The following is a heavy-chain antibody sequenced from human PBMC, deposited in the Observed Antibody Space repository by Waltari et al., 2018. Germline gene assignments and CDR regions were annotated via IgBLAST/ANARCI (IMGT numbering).Heavy chain of an antibody. D-gene: IGHD3-22*01. Sequence: EVQLVESGGGLVQPGGSLRLSCAASGFTFSSSWMSWVRPAPGKGLEWVAKIKQDGSVKYYVDSVKGRFTISRDNAKNSLYLQMNSLRAEDTAVYYCARDSSGYEVYWGQGTLVTVSS. CDR3: ARDSSGYEVY. CDR2: IKQDGSVK. J-gene: IGHJ4*02. V-gene: IGHV3-7*01. CDR1: GFTFSSSW.